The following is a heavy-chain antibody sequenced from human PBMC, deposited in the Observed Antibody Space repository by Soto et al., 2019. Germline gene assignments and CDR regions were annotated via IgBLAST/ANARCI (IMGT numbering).Heavy chain of an antibody. D-gene: IGHD6-6*01. CDR3: ARDPSRRSPPDL. V-gene: IGHV3-11*05. CDR2: ISSTSAYT. CDR1: GFTFSDYY. J-gene: IGHJ5*02. Sequence: GRSLRLPYAVSGFTFSDYYMTWFRQAPGKGLEWVSYISSTSAYTNYADSVKGRFTISRDNAKNLLYLQMTSLRDEDTAVYFCARDPSRRSPPDLWGQGTLVTVSS.